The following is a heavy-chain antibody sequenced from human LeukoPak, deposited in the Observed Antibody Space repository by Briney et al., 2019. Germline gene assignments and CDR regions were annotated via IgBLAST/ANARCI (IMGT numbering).Heavy chain of an antibody. V-gene: IGHV4-4*09. Sequence: PSETLSLTCTVSGGSISSYYWSWIRQPPGKGLEWIGYIYTSGSTNYNPSLKSRVTISVDTSKNQFSLKLSSVTAADTAVYYCARHLGDFWSGYPFGYWGQGTLVTVSS. CDR3: ARHLGDFWSGYPFGY. CDR2: IYTSGST. CDR1: GGSISSYY. D-gene: IGHD3-3*01. J-gene: IGHJ4*02.